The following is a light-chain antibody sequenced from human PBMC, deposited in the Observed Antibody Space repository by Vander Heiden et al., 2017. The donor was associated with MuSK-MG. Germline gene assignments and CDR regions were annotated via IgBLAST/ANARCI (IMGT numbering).Light chain of an antibody. CDR3: QQYKTYWT. V-gene: IGKV1-5*03. J-gene: IGKJ1*01. CDR1: QSISSW. CDR2: EAS. Sequence: DIQVTQSPSTLSASVADRATITRRPSQSISSWLAWYQQKPGKDTKRLIYEASSLESGVTSRFSGSGSGTELTLTIRRRQPDDRATYDCQQYKTYWTFGQGTKVEVK.